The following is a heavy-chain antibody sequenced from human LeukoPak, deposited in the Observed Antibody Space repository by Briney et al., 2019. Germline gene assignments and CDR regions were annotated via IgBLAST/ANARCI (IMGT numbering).Heavy chain of an antibody. D-gene: IGHD1-26*01. CDR1: GYTFTSYG. Sequence: ASVKVSCKASGYTFTSYGISWVRQAPGQGLEWMGWISAYNGNTNYAQKLQGRVTMTTDTSTSTAYMELSSLRSEDTAVYYCATHLVGATSAFDIWGQGTMVTVSS. V-gene: IGHV1-18*01. CDR2: ISAYNGNT. CDR3: ATHLVGATSAFDI. J-gene: IGHJ3*02.